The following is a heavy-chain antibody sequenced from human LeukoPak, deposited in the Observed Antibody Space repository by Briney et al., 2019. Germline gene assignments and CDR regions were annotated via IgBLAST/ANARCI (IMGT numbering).Heavy chain of an antibody. CDR1: GFTFSSYE. V-gene: IGHV3-48*03. CDR3: ARRDYGDPYAFDI. J-gene: IGHJ3*02. D-gene: IGHD4-17*01. Sequence: QPGGSLRLSCAASGFTFSSYEMNWVRQAPGKGLEWVSYISSSGSTIYYADSVKGRFTISRDNAKNSLYLQMNSLRAEDTAVYYCARRDYGDPYAFDIWGQGTMVTVSS. CDR2: ISSSGSTI.